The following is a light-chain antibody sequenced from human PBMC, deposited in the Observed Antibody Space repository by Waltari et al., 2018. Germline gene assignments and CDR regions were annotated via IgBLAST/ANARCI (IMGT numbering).Light chain of an antibody. CDR3: QQYYSTPWT. CDR2: WAS. V-gene: IGKV4-1*01. CDR1: QSVLYSSNNKNY. Sequence: DIVMTQSPDSLAVSLGERATINFKYSQSVLYSSNNKNYLAWYQQKPGQPPKLLIYWASTRESGVPDRFSGSGSGTDFTLTISSLQAEDVAVYYCQQYYSTPWTFGQGTKVEIK. J-gene: IGKJ1*01.